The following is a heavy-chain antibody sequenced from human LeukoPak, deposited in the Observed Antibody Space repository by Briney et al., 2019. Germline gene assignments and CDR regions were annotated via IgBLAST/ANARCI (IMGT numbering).Heavy chain of an antibody. J-gene: IGHJ4*02. V-gene: IGHV4-61*01. CDR2: IYYSGST. CDR3: ARGRGSGSYYTYYFDY. CDR1: GGXISSGTHY. Sequence: SETLSLTCVVSGGXISSGTHYWSWIRQPPGKGLEWIGYIYYSGSTNYNPSLKSRVTISVDTSKNQFSLKLSSVTAADTAVYYCARGRGSGSYYTYYFDYWGQGTLVTVSS. D-gene: IGHD3-10*01.